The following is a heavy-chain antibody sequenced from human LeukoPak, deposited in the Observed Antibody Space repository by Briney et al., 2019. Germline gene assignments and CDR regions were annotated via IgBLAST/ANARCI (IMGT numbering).Heavy chain of an antibody. CDR3: ARAVVPVQSQYYYYYYGMDV. D-gene: IGHD2-2*01. J-gene: IGHJ6*02. CDR1: GFTVSSYG. Sequence: PGGSLRLSCAVSGFTVSSYGMHWVRQAPGKGLEWVAVIWYDGSNKYYADSVKGRFTISRDNSKNTLYLQMNSLRAEDTAVYYCARAVVPVQSQYYYYYYGMDVWGQGTTVTVSS. CDR2: IWYDGSNK. V-gene: IGHV3-33*08.